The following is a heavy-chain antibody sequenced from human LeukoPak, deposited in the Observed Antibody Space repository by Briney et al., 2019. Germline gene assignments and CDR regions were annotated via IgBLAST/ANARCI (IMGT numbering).Heavy chain of an antibody. CDR2: IYDDGSK. CDR1: GFTVNSNC. J-gene: IGHJ5*01. V-gene: IGHV3-53*01. Sequence: GGSLRLSCAASGFTVNSNCMSWVRQAPGKGLEWVSLIYDDGSKYYAVSVRGRLTTSRDISKNTLSLQMNSMRAEDTAVYYCARMIGYCTSIGCFPVIVSKKFDSCGQGTVVTVSS. D-gene: IGHD2-2*01. CDR3: ARMIGYCTSIGCFPVIVSKKFDS.